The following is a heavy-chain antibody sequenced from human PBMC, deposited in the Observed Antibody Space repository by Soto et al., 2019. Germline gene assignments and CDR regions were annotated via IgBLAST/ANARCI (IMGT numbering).Heavy chain of an antibody. Sequence: GYLRLSCAASGFTFSSYAMSWVRQAPGKGLEWVSAISGSGGSTYYADSVKGRFTISRDNSKNTLYLQMNSLRAEDTAVYYCAKVGVGRFLEWLLPYYYYYGMDVWGQGTTVT. CDR1: GFTFSSYA. D-gene: IGHD3-3*01. J-gene: IGHJ6*02. CDR2: ISGSGGST. V-gene: IGHV3-23*01. CDR3: AKVGVGRFLEWLLPYYYYYGMDV.